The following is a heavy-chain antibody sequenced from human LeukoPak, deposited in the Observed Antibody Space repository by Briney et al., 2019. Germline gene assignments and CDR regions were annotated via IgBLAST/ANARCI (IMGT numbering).Heavy chain of an antibody. CDR2: ISYSGRT. J-gene: IGHJ4*02. Sequence: PSETLSLTCTVSGGSVSSGSYFWSWIREPPGKGLEWIGNISYSGRTKYNPSLKSRVTMSVDTSKNQFSLKLSSVTAADTAVYYCARDGDGVDYWGQGTLVTVSS. CDR3: ARDGDGVDY. CDR1: GGSVSSGSYF. D-gene: IGHD7-27*01. V-gene: IGHV4-61*01.